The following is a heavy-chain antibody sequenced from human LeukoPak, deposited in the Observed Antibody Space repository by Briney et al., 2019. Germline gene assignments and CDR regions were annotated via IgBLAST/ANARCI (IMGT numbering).Heavy chain of an antibody. CDR1: GFTFSSYS. CDR2: ISSSSSYI. V-gene: IGHV3-21*01. CDR3: ARAALEWLSLDY. D-gene: IGHD3-3*01. J-gene: IGHJ4*02. Sequence: GSLRLSCAASGFTFSSYSMNWVRQAPGKGLEWVSSISSSSSYIYYADSVKGRFTISRDNAKNSLYLQMNSLRAEDTAVYYCARAALEWLSLDYWGQGTLVTVSS.